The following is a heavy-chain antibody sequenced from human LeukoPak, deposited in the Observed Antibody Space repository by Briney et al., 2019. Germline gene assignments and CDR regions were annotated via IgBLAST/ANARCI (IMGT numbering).Heavy chain of an antibody. J-gene: IGHJ1*01. CDR1: GFTFSSYS. CDR2: ISSSGSYT. Sequence: PGGSLRLSCAASGFTFSSYSMNWVSQAPGKGLEWVSSISSSGSYTYYADSVKGRFTISRDNAKNSLYLQMNSLRAEDTAVYYCARDIHPHEWLVPLLWGQRTLVTVSS. CDR3: ARDIHPHEWLVPLL. D-gene: IGHD6-19*01. V-gene: IGHV3-21*01.